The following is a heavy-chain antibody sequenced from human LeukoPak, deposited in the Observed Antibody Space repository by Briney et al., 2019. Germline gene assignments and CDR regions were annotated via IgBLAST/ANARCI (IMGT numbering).Heavy chain of an antibody. V-gene: IGHV4-59*01. CDR1: GASISSYY. J-gene: IGHJ4*02. CDR2: IYYTGST. Sequence: SETLSLTFTVSGASISSYYWSWIRQPPGKELEWIGYIYYTGSTNYNPSLKSRVTISIDTSKNQFSLKLRSMTAADTAVYYCARDPLYSSSSGYFDSWGQGTLVTVSS. CDR3: ARDPLYSSSSGYFDS. D-gene: IGHD6-6*01.